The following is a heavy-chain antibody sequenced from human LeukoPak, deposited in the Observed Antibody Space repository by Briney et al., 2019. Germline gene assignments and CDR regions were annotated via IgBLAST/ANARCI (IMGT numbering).Heavy chain of an antibody. CDR1: GFTLDDYG. J-gene: IGHJ4*02. D-gene: IGHD6-19*01. CDR2: VSWNGGST. CDR3: ARDGRSGWYSDY. Sequence: GGSLRLSCATSGFTLDDYGMSWVRQAPGKGLEWVSGVSWNGGSTGYADSVKGRITISRDNAKNSLYLQMNSLRAEDTALYYCARDGRSGWYSDYWGQGTPVTVSS. V-gene: IGHV3-20*04.